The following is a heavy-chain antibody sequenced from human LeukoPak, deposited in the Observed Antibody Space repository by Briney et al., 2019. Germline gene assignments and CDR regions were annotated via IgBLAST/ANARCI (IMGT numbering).Heavy chain of an antibody. V-gene: IGHV1-2*02. Sequence: ASVKVSCKASGYTFTGYYMYWVRQAPRQGLEWMGWINPNSGGTNYAQKFQGRVTMTRDTSISTAYMELSRLRSDDTAVYYCARVLSPYGSGIHPALGAFDIWGQGTMVTVSS. CDR3: ARVLSPYGSGIHPALGAFDI. CDR1: GYTFTGYY. J-gene: IGHJ3*02. CDR2: INPNSGGT. D-gene: IGHD3-10*01.